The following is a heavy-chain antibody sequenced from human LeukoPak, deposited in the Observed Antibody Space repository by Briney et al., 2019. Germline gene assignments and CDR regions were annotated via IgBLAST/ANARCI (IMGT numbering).Heavy chain of an antibody. CDR3: ARQLNYYDSSGSYFDY. V-gene: IGHV5-51*01. J-gene: IGHJ4*02. D-gene: IGHD3-22*01. Sequence: GESLKISCKGSGYSFTSYWIGWVRQMPGKGLEWMAIIYPGDSDTRYSPSFQGQVTISADKSISTAYLQWSSLKASDTAMYYCARQLNYYDSSGSYFDYWGQGTLVTVSS. CDR1: GYSFTSYW. CDR2: IYPGDSDT.